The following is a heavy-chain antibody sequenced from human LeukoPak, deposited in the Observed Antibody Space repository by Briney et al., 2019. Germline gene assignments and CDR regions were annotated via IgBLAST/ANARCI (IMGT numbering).Heavy chain of an antibody. Sequence: SQTLSLTCTVSGGSISSGGYYWSWIRQHPGTGLEWIGYIYYSGSTYYNPSLKSRVTISVDTSKNQFSLKLSSVTAADTAVYYCARSPKKGYSGSSAWFDPWGQGTLVTVSS. CDR1: GGSISSGGYY. CDR2: IYYSGST. D-gene: IGHD6-6*01. J-gene: IGHJ5*02. V-gene: IGHV4-31*03. CDR3: ARSPKKGYSGSSAWFDP.